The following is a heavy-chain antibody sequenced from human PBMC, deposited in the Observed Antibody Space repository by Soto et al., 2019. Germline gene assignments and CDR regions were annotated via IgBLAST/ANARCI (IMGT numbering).Heavy chain of an antibody. CDR3: ARHDGFSSGWIFDY. D-gene: IGHD6-19*01. Sequence: LRLSCAASGFTFSDYYMSWVRQAPGKGLEWVSVIYSGGSAYYADSVKGRFTISRDNSKNTLYLQMNSLRAEDTAVYYCARHDGFSSGWIFDYWGHGTLVTVSS. J-gene: IGHJ4*01. V-gene: IGHV3-66*04. CDR2: IYSGGSA. CDR1: GFTFSDYY.